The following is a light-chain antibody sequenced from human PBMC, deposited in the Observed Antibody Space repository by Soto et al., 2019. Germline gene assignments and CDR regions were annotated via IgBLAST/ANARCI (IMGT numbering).Light chain of an antibody. CDR2: GVS. V-gene: IGKV3-20*01. CDR3: QHFGRSPLT. CDR1: QSVIGRQ. Sequence: EIVLTQSPGTLSLSPGERATLSCRASQSVIGRQLAWYQHKPGQAPRLLMFGVSNRATGIPDRFSVSGSGTDFSLTISRLEPEDFAVYYCQHFGRSPLTFGGGTKVDIK. J-gene: IGKJ4*01.